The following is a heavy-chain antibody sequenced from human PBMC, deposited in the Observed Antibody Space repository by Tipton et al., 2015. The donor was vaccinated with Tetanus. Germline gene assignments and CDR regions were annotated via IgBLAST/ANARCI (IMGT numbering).Heavy chain of an antibody. Sequence: GLVKPSETLSLTCTVSGGSISSSSYYWGWIRQPPGKGLEWIGNIYYSGSTYYNPSLKSRVTISVDTSKNQFSLKLSSVTAADTAVYYCAGWFGELFVYYYGLDVWGQGTTVTVSS. J-gene: IGHJ6*02. CDR1: GGSISSSSYY. V-gene: IGHV4-39*01. CDR3: AGWFGELFVYYYGLDV. D-gene: IGHD3-10*01. CDR2: IYYSGST.